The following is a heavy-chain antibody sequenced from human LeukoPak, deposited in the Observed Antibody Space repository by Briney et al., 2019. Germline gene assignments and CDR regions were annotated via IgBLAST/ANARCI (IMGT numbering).Heavy chain of an antibody. J-gene: IGHJ4*02. CDR3: GSSEDGYIDY. CDR2: ISGSGGST. CDR1: GFTFSSYA. Sequence: GGSLRLSCAASGFTFSSYAMSWVRQAPGKGLEWVSAISGSGGSTYYADSVKGRFTISRDNTKNTLYLQMSSLRVEDTAVYYCGSSEDGYIDYWGQGTLVTVSS. V-gene: IGHV3-23*01. D-gene: IGHD5-24*01.